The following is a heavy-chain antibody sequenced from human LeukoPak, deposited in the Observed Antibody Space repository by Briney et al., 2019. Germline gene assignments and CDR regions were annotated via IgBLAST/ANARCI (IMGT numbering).Heavy chain of an antibody. D-gene: IGHD2-15*01. Sequence: PSETLSLTCAVYGGSFSGYYWSWIRQPPGKGLEWIGEINHSGSTNYNPSLKSRVTISVDTSKNQFSLKLSSVTAADTAVYYCARGPWRVVAAYNWFDPWGQGTLVTVS. CDR1: GGSFSGYY. CDR2: INHSGST. V-gene: IGHV4-34*01. J-gene: IGHJ5*02. CDR3: ARGPWRVVAAYNWFDP.